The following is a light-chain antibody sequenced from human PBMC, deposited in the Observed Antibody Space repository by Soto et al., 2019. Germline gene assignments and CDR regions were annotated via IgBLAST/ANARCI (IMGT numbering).Light chain of an antibody. V-gene: IGLV2-8*01. CDR1: SSDVGAFDY. J-gene: IGLJ1*01. CDR3: CAYAGSYTRYV. CDR2: DVS. Sequence: QSVLTQPPSAYGSPGQSVTISCTGTSSDVGAFDYVSWYQQHPGKAPKVMIYDVSKRPSGVPDRFSGSKSGNTASLTVSGLQAEDEADYFCCAYAGSYTRYVFGSGTKV.